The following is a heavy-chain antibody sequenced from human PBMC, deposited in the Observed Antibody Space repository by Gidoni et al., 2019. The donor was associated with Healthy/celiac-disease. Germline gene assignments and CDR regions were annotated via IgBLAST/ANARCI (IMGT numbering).Heavy chain of an antibody. J-gene: IGHJ3*02. CDR2: IKSKTDGGTT. Sequence: SNAWMNWVRQAPGKGLEWVGRIKSKTDGGTTDYAAPVKGRFTISRDDSKNTLYLQMNSLKTEDTAVYYCTTVRAWWRYAFDIWGQGTMVTVSS. CDR1: SNAW. V-gene: IGHV3-15*07. D-gene: IGHD2-8*02. CDR3: TTVRAWWRYAFDI.